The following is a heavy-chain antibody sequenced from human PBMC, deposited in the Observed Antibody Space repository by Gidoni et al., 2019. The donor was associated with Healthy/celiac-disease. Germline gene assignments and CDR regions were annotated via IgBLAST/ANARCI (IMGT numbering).Heavy chain of an antibody. CDR1: GFTFSDYY. D-gene: IGHD2-15*01. J-gene: IGHJ5*02. V-gene: IGHV3-11*05. CDR2: ISSSSSYT. CDR3: ARDACSGGSCYGEREVSWFDP. Sequence: QVQLVESGGGLVKPGGSLRLSCAASGFTFSDYYMSWIRQAPGKGLEWVSYISSSSSYTNYADSVKGRFTISRDNAKNSLYLQMNSLRAEDTAVYYCARDACSGGSCYGEREVSWFDPWGQGTLVTVSS.